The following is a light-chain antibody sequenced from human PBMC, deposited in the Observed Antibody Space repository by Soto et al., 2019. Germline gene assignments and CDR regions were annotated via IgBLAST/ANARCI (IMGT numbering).Light chain of an antibody. V-gene: IGKV1-12*01. CDR2: GAS. J-gene: IGKJ1*01. CDR1: QGISSY. CDR3: QQTYTAPRT. Sequence: IQMTQSPSSVSASVGYSVSITCRASQGISSYLAWYQQKPGKAPKLLIYGASTLQTGVPSRFSGSGSMTDFTLTISDLQPEDFATYYCQQTYTAPRTFGQGTKVDIK.